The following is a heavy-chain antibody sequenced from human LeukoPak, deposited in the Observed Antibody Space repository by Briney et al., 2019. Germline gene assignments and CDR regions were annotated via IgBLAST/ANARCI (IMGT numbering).Heavy chain of an antibody. Sequence: PSETLSLTCTVSGGSISSYYWSWIRQPPGKGLEWIGYIYYSGSTNYNPSLKSRVTISVDTSKNQFSLKLSSVIAADTAVYYCARGLTTYYDRSGDDYWGQGTLVTVSS. CDR1: GGSISSYY. V-gene: IGHV4-59*01. CDR2: IYYSGST. D-gene: IGHD3-22*01. J-gene: IGHJ4*02. CDR3: ARGLTTYYDRSGDDY.